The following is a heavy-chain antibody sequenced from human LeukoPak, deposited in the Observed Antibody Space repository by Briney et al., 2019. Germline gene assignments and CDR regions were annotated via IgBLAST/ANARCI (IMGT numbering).Heavy chain of an antibody. V-gene: IGHV3-30-3*01. D-gene: IGHD5-18*01. CDR1: GFTFSDYY. CDR2: ISYDGSNK. CDR3: ARDMGNLYSYGTGYFDS. J-gene: IGHJ4*02. Sequence: GGSLRPSCAASGFTFSDYYMSWIRQAPGKGLEWVAVISYDGSNKYYADSVKGRFTISRDNSKNTLYLQMNSLRAEDTAVYYCARDMGNLYSYGTGYFDSWGQGTLVTVSS.